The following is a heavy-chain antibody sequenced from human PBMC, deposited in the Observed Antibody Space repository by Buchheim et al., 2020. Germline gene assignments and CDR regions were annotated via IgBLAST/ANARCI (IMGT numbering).Heavy chain of an antibody. CDR3: ASTTVVSGREGWFDP. D-gene: IGHD4-23*01. CDR2: IYYSGST. Sequence: QVQLQESGPGLVKPSQTLSLTCTVSGGSISSGDYYWSWIRQPQGKGLEWIGYIYYSGSTYYNPSLKSRVIISVNTFKNQFSLKLSSVTAADTAVYYCASTTVVSGREGWFDPWGQGTL. J-gene: IGHJ5*02. CDR1: GGSISSGDYY. V-gene: IGHV4-30-4*01.